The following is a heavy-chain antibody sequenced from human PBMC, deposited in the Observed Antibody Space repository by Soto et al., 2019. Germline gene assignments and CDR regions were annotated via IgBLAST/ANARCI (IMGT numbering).Heavy chain of an antibody. CDR2: ISYAGSNK. Sequence: QVQLVESGGGVVQPGRSLRLSCAASGFTFNNYAMHWVRQAPGKGLEWVALISYAGSNKYYADSVKGRFTISRDNSKNTLYLQMNSLRAEDTAVYYCAREDYWGQGTLVTVSS. CDR1: GFTFNNYA. V-gene: IGHV3-30-3*01. CDR3: AREDY. J-gene: IGHJ4*02.